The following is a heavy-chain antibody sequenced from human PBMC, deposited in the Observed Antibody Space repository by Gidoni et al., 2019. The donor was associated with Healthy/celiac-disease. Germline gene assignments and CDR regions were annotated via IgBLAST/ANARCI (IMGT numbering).Heavy chain of an antibody. J-gene: IGHJ4*02. D-gene: IGHD1-26*01. Sequence: QVQLQESGPGLVKPSETLSLTCTVSGGSISSYYWSWIRQPPGKGLEWIGYIYSSGSTNYNPSLKSRVTISVDTPKTQFSLKLSSVTAADTAVYYCAAWDRVCFDCGGQGTLVTVSS. CDR3: AAWDRVCFDC. V-gene: IGHV4-59*01. CDR1: GGSISSYY. CDR2: IYSSGST.